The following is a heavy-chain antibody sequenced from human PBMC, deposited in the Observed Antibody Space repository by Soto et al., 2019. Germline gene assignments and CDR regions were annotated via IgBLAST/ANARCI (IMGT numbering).Heavy chain of an antibody. CDR3: ARRRGFPYYYGMDV. Sequence: PSETLSLTCAVSGGSISSGGYSWSWIQQPPGKGLEWIGYIYHSGSTYYNPSLKSRVNISVDRSKNQFSLKLSSVTAAVTAVYYCARRRGFPYYYGMDVWGQGTTVTVSS. CDR1: GGSISSGGYS. V-gene: IGHV4-30-2*01. CDR2: IYHSGST. D-gene: IGHD5-12*01. J-gene: IGHJ6*02.